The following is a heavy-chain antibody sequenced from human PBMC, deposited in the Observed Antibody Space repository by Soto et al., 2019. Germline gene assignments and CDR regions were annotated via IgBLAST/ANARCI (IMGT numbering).Heavy chain of an antibody. CDR3: TRRDSSWAFDI. CDR1: GYTFSTYY. CDR2: IHPDSGDT. V-gene: IGHV1-2*04. Sequence: QVQLVQSGVEVREPGASVKVSCKASGYTFSTYYIHWVRQAPGQGLEWIGYIHPDSGDTNYAQNFQGWVSMTSDASFSTVYMELTRLKSDDTAVYFCTRRDSSWAFDIWGQGTLLTVSS. D-gene: IGHD2-21*02. J-gene: IGHJ3*02.